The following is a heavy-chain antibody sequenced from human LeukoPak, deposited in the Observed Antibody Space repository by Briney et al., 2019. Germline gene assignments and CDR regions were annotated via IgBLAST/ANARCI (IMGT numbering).Heavy chain of an antibody. CDR3: AKGSPFDY. CDR1: GFTFSSYG. CDR2: ISYDGSNK. Sequence: RRSLRLSCAASGFTFSSYGMHWVRQAPGEGLEWVAVISYDGSNKYYADSVKGRFTISRDNSKNTLYLQMNSLRAEDTAGYYCAKGSPFDYWGQGTLVTVSS. J-gene: IGHJ4*02. D-gene: IGHD1-26*01. V-gene: IGHV3-30*18.